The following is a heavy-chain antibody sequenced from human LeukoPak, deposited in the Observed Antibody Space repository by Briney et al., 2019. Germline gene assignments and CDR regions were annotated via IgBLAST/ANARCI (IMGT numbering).Heavy chain of an antibody. CDR3: ARDEDHNPLVH. Sequence: ASVKVSCKASGYTFTSYGISWVRQAPGQGLEWMGWISLYNVNTKYAQKLQGRVTMTSETSTDTAHMELRSLRSDDTAVYYCARDEDHNPLVHWGQGTLVTVSS. CDR2: ISLYNVNT. CDR1: GYTFTSYG. V-gene: IGHV1-18*01. J-gene: IGHJ4*02.